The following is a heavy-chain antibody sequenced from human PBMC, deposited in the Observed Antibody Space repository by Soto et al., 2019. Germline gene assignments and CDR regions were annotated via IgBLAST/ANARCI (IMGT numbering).Heavy chain of an antibody. V-gene: IGHV4-59*08. Sequence: SETLSLTCTVSGGSLSSYYWSWIRQPPGKGLEWIGYIYYSGSTNYNPSLKSRVTISVDTSKNQFSLKLSSVTAADTAVYYCARRYGVAFDIWGQGTMVTVSS. D-gene: IGHD3-10*01. CDR2: IYYSGST. CDR3: ARRYGVAFDI. CDR1: GGSLSSYY. J-gene: IGHJ3*02.